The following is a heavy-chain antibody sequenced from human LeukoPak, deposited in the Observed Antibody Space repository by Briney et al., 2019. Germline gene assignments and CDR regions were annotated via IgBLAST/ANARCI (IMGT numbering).Heavy chain of an antibody. CDR1: GYTLTELS. V-gene: IGHV1-24*01. CDR2: FDPEDGET. Sequence: ASVKVSCKASGYTLTELSMHWVRQAPGPGHERMGGFDPEDGETIYAQKFQGRVTMTEDTSTDTAYMELSSLRSEDTAVYYCATDSYGWQRDYWGQGTLVTVSS. CDR3: ATDSYGWQRDY. D-gene: IGHD5-18*01. J-gene: IGHJ4*02.